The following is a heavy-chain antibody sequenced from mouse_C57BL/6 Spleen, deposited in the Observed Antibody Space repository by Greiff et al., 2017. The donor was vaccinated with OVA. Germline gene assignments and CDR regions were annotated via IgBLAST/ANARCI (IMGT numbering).Heavy chain of an antibody. J-gene: IGHJ2*01. D-gene: IGHD3-2*02. CDR1: GYTFTSYW. Sequence: VQLQQPGAELVKPGASVKLSCKASGYTFTSYWMQWVKQRPGQGLEWIGEIDPSDSYTNYNQKFKGKATLTVDTSSSTAYMQLSSLTSEDSAVYYCARVSSGPLDYWGQGTTLTVSS. CDR3: ARVSSGPLDY. CDR2: IDPSDSYT. V-gene: IGHV1-50*01.